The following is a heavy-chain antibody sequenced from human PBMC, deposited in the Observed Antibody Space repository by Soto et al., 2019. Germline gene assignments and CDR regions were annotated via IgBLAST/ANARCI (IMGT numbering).Heavy chain of an antibody. J-gene: IGHJ6*02. CDR1: GGSISSGGYY. V-gene: IGHV4-31*03. D-gene: IGHD2-15*01. CDR2: IYYSGST. CDR3: ARAVLGYCSGGSCPPPDYYYYGMDV. Sequence: QVQLQESGPGLVKPSQTLSLTCTVSGGSISSGGYYWSWIRQHPGKGLEWIGYIYYSGSTYYNPSPTSRVTIPLDPSKNQFSLKLSSVTAADTAVYYCARAVLGYCSGGSCPPPDYYYYGMDVWGQGTTVTVSS.